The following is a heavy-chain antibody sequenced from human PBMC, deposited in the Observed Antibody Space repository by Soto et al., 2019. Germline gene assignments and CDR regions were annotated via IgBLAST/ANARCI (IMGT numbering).Heavy chain of an antibody. Sequence: GGSLRLSCAASGFTFSSYAMHWVRQAPGKGLEWVAVISYDGSNKYYADSVKGRFTISRDNSKNTLYLQMNSLRAEDTAVYYCARGEIGHPVDTAMVSPFDYWGQGTLVTVSS. CDR2: ISYDGSNK. CDR1: GFTFSSYA. J-gene: IGHJ4*02. V-gene: IGHV3-30-3*01. D-gene: IGHD5-18*01. CDR3: ARGEIGHPVDTAMVSPFDY.